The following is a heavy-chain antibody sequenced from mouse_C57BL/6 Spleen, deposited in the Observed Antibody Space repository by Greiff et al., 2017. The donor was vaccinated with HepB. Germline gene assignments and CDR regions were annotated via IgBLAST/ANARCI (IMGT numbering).Heavy chain of an antibody. CDR3: ARHEKYSNYPYYFDY. CDR1: GYTFTEYT. J-gene: IGHJ2*01. Sequence: VKLQESGAELVKPGASVKLSCKASGYTFTEYTIHWVKQRSGQGLEWIGWFYPGSGSIKYNEKFKDKATLTADKSSSTVYMELSRLTSEDSAVYFCARHEKYSNYPYYFDYWGQGTTLTVSS. V-gene: IGHV1-62-2*01. D-gene: IGHD2-5*01. CDR2: FYPGSGSI.